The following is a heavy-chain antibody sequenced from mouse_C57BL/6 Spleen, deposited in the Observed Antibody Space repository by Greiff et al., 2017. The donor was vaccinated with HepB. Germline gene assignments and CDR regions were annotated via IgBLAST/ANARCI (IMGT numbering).Heavy chain of an antibody. Sequence: VQLQQPGAELVKPGASVNLSCKASGYTFTSYWMHWVKQRPGQGLEWIGMIHPNSGSTNYNEKFKSKATLTVDKSSSTAYMELSSLTSEDSAVYYCASGYYDYGEVYAMDYWGQGTSVTVSS. CDR3: ASGYYDYGEVYAMDY. CDR2: IHPNSGST. J-gene: IGHJ4*01. CDR1: GYTFTSYW. V-gene: IGHV1-64*01. D-gene: IGHD2-4*01.